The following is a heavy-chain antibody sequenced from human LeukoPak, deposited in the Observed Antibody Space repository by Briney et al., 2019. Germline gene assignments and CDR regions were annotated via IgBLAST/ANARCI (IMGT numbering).Heavy chain of an antibody. CDR3: APEGDGYILFDY. CDR1: GFTFSSYG. V-gene: IGHV3-30*03. Sequence: PGGSLRLSCAAPGFTFSSYGMHWVRQAPGKGLEWVAVISYDGSNKYYADSVKGRFTISRGNSKNTLYLQMNSLRVEDTAVYYCAPEGDGYILFDYWGQGTLVTVSS. CDR2: ISYDGSNK. J-gene: IGHJ4*02. D-gene: IGHD5-24*01.